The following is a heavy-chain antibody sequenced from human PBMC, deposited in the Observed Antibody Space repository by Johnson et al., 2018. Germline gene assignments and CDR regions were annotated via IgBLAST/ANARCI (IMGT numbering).Heavy chain of an antibody. V-gene: IGHV3-11*01. CDR2: ISSSGSTI. Sequence: VQLVESGGGLVKPGGSLRLWCAASGFTFSDYYMSWIRQAPGKGLEWVSYISSSGSTIYYADSVKGRFTISRANAKNSLYLQMNSLRAKDTAVYYCASNSGSYFWTYAFDIWGQGTMVTVSS. D-gene: IGHD1-26*01. J-gene: IGHJ3*02. CDR1: GFTFSDYY. CDR3: ASNSGSYFWTYAFDI.